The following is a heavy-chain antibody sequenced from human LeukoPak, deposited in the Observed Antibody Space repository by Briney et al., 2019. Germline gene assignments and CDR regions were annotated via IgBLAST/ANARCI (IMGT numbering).Heavy chain of an antibody. CDR1: GFTFSSYG. Sequence: GGSLRLSCAASGFTFSSYGMHWVRQAPGKGLEWVAVIWYDGSNKYYADSVKGRFTISRDNSKNTLYLQMNSLRAEDTAVYYCARGKAMVIFDYWGQGPLVTVSS. V-gene: IGHV3-33*01. J-gene: IGHJ4*02. CDR2: IWYDGSNK. D-gene: IGHD5-18*01. CDR3: ARGKAMVIFDY.